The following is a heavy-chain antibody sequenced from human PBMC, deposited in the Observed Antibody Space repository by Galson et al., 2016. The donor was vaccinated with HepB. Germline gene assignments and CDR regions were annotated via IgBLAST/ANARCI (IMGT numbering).Heavy chain of an antibody. D-gene: IGHD3-9*01. CDR2: ISGTSTYI. V-gene: IGHV3-21*01. CDR1: GFTFNTYS. CDR3: ARVLRGMIRFFDWSTHFDS. J-gene: IGHJ4*02. Sequence: SLRLSCAASGFTFNTYSMNWVRQAPGKGLEWVSSISGTSTYIYYADSVKGRFTISRDNAKNSLYLQMNNVRAEDTAVYYCARVLRGMIRFFDWSTHFDSWSQGTLFTVSS.